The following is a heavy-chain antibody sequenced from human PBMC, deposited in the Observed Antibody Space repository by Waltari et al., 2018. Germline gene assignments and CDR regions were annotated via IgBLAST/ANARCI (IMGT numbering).Heavy chain of an antibody. CDR3: ARSLWSGYYMENYFDY. V-gene: IGHV1-69*01. Sequence: QVQLVQSGAEVKKPGSSVKVSCKASGGTFSSYAISWVRQAPGQGLEWMGGIIPIFGTANYAQKFQGRVTITADESTSTAYMELSSLRSEDTAVYYCARSLWSGYYMENYFDYWGQGTLVTVSS. D-gene: IGHD3-3*01. CDR2: IIPIFGTA. CDR1: GGTFSSYA. J-gene: IGHJ4*02.